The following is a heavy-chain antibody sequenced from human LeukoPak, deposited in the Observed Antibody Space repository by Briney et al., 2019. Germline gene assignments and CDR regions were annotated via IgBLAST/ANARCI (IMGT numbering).Heavy chain of an antibody. CDR1: GYTFTSYD. D-gene: IGHD3-22*01. V-gene: IGHV1-8*01. J-gene: IGHJ4*02. CDR2: MNPNRGNT. Sequence: ASVKVSCKASGYTFTSYDINWVRQATGQGLEWMGCMNPNRGNTGYAQKFQGRVTMTRNTSIRTAYMELSSLRSEDTAVYYCARVATPWFYYYDSSGYYYYFDYWGQGTLVTVSS. CDR3: ARVATPWFYYYDSSGYYYYFDY.